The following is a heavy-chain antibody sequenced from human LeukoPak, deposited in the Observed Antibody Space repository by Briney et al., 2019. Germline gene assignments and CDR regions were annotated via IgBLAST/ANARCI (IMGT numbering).Heavy chain of an antibody. CDR3: ARDQRITIFGVVSYNWFDP. V-gene: IGHV3-30-3*01. CDR1: GFTFSSYA. Sequence: PGGSLRLSCAASGFTFSSYAMHWVRQAPGKGLEWVAVIPYDGSNKYYADSVKGRFTISRDNSKNTLYLQMNSLRAEDTAVYYCARDQRITIFGVVSYNWFDPWGQGTLVTVSS. CDR2: IPYDGSNK. D-gene: IGHD3-3*01. J-gene: IGHJ5*02.